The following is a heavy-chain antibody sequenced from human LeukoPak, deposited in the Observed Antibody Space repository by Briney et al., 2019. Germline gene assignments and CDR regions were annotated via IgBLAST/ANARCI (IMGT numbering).Heavy chain of an antibody. CDR2: MNPKSGNT. D-gene: IGHD3-10*01. CDR1: GYPFSNYD. J-gene: IGHJ5*02. V-gene: IGHV1-8*01. CDR3: TKASLAFGTKYFDP. Sequence: ASVKVSCKASGYPFSNYDINWVRQAPGQGLEWMGWMNPKSGNTGYGQKFQGRVTMTRVTSITTAYMELRSLRSDDTAVYYCTKASLAFGTKYFDPWGQGTLVTVSS.